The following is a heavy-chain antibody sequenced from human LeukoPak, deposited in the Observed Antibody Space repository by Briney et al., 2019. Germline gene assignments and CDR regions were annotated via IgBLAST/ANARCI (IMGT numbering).Heavy chain of an antibody. CDR3: AKDSIVVVVAATSWFDP. J-gene: IGHJ5*02. V-gene: IGHV3-23*01. CDR2: ISGSGGST. Sequence: GGSLRLSCAASGFIFRNYGMSWVRQAPGKGLEWVSAISGSGGSTYYADSVKGRFTISRDNSKNTLYLQMNSLRAEDTAVYYCAKDSIVVVVAATSWFDPWGQGTLVTVSS. CDR1: GFIFRNYG. D-gene: IGHD2-15*01.